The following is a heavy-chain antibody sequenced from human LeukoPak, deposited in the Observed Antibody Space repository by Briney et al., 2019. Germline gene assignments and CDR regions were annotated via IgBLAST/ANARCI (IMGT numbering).Heavy chain of an antibody. D-gene: IGHD5-12*01. J-gene: IGHJ6*02. V-gene: IGHV1-2*02. CDR1: GYTFTDYY. Sequence: ASGKVSCKASGYTFTDYYMHWVRQAHGQGLEWMGWINPNSGDTNYAQKLQGRVNMATDTSTSTAYMELRSLRSDDTAVYYCASILGYSGLYGMDVWGQGTTVTVSS. CDR3: ASILGYSGLYGMDV. CDR2: INPNSGDT.